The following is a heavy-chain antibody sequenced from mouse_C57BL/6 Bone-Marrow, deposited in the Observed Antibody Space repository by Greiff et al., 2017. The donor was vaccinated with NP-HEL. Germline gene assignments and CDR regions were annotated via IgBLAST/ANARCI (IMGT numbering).Heavy chain of an antibody. Sequence: VQLQQSGPGLVQPSQSLSITCTVSGFSLTSYGVHWVRQSPGKGLEWLGVIWSGGSTDYNAAFISRLSISKENSTTHVFYKMNSLQADDTAIYYCARTWLLYAMDYWGQGTSVTVSS. V-gene: IGHV2-2*01. CDR1: GFSLTSYG. CDR2: IWSGGST. J-gene: IGHJ4*01. CDR3: ARTWLLYAMDY. D-gene: IGHD2-3*01.